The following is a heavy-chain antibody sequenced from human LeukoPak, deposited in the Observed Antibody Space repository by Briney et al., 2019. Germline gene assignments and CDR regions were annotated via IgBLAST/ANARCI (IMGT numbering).Heavy chain of an antibody. CDR3: AELGITMIGGV. Sequence: PGGSLRLSCAASGFTFNSYNMNWVRQAPGKGLEWVSSISSSSSYIYYADSVKGRFTISRDNAKNSLYLQMNSLRGEDTAVYYCAELGITMIGGVWGKGTTVTISS. CDR1: GFTFNSYN. CDR2: ISSSSSYI. J-gene: IGHJ6*04. D-gene: IGHD3-10*02. V-gene: IGHV3-21*01.